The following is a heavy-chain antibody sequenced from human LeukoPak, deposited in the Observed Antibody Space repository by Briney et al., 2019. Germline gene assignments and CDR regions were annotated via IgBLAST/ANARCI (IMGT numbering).Heavy chain of an antibody. Sequence: PSETLSLTCAVLGGSFSGYYWSWIRQPRGKGLEWSGDINQSGSTNYNPSLKSRVTISVDTSKNQFSLKLSSVTAADTAVYYCARGLVRTYYYGSGSYYFDYWGQGTLVTVSS. CDR1: GGSFSGYY. CDR2: INQSGST. CDR3: ARGLVRTYYYGSGSYYFDY. V-gene: IGHV4-34*01. J-gene: IGHJ4*02. D-gene: IGHD3-10*01.